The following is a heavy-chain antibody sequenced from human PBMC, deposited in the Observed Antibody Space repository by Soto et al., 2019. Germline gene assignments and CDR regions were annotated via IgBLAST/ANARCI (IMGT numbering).Heavy chain of an antibody. Sequence: ASVKVSCKASGGTFSSYAISWVRQAPGQGLEWMGGIIPIFGTANYAQKFQGRVTITADESTSTAYMELSSLRSEDTAVYYCARDSHDILTGYWSWGQGTLVTVSS. V-gene: IGHV1-69*13. CDR1: GGTFSSYA. D-gene: IGHD3-9*01. CDR3: ARDSHDILTGYWS. CDR2: IIPIFGTA. J-gene: IGHJ5*02.